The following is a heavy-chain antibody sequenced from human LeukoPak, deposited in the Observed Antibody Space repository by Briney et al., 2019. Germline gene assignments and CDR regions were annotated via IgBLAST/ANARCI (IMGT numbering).Heavy chain of an antibody. CDR2: ISYDGSNK. Sequence: PGGSLRLSCAASGFTFSSYAMHWVRQAPGKGLEWVAVISYDGSNKYYADSVKGRFTISRDNSKSTLYLQMNSLRAEDTAVYYCARGAIIAAAGYFDYWGQGTLVTVSS. CDR1: GFTFSSYA. V-gene: IGHV3-30-3*01. CDR3: ARGAIIAAAGYFDY. J-gene: IGHJ4*02. D-gene: IGHD6-13*01.